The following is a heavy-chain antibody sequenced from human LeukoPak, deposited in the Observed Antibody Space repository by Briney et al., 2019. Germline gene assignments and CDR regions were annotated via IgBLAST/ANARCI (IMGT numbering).Heavy chain of an antibody. D-gene: IGHD1-26*01. CDR1: GGFINNYY. J-gene: IGHJ6*03. CDR3: ARLSGSSLYSYYYYFDV. V-gene: IGHV4-59*08. CDR2: VHYSESS. Sequence: SETLSLTCTVSGGFINNYYWSWIRQPPGKGLEYIGYVHYSESSDYNPSLKSRVTMALDTSKNQFSLKLTSVTAADTAMYYCARLSGSSLYSYYYYFDVCGKGTTVTVSS.